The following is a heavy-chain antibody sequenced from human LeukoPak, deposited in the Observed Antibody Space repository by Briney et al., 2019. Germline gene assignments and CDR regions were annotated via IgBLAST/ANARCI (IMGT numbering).Heavy chain of an antibody. J-gene: IGHJ4*02. D-gene: IGHD2-2*01. V-gene: IGHV3-23*01. CDR3: AKGGIYCSSTSCPRPFDY. CDR2: ISGSGAST. Sequence: GGSLRLSCAASGFTFSSYAMSWVRQAPGKGLEWVSGISGSGASTNYADSVKGRFTISRDNSKNTLSLQMNSLRAEDTAVYYCAKGGIYCSSTSCPRPFDYWGQGTLVTVSS. CDR1: GFTFSSYA.